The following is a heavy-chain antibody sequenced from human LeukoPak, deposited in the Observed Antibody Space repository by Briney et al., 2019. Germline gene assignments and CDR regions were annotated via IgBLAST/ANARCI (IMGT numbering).Heavy chain of an antibody. CDR2: INPNSGGT. CDR1: GYTFTGYY. V-gene: IGHV1-2*02. Sequence: GASVMVSCKASGYTFTGYYMHWVRQAPGQGLEWMGWINPNSGGTNYAQKFQGRVTITADKSTSTAYMELSSLRSEDTAVYYCARGTFSGQLAYWGQGTLVTVSS. J-gene: IGHJ4*02. CDR3: ARGTFSGQLAY. D-gene: IGHD6-6*01.